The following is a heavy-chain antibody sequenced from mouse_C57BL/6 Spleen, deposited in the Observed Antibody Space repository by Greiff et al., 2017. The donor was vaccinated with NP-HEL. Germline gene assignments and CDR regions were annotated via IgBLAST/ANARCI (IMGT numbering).Heavy chain of an antibody. CDR1: GYTFTSYW. V-gene: IGHV1-64*01. CDR2: IHPNSGST. CDR3: ARAAPYSMDY. Sequence: QVQLPQPGAELVKPGASVKLSCKASGYTFTSYWMPWVKQRPGQGLEWIGMIHPNSGSTNYNEKFKSKATLTVDKSSSTAYMQLSSLTSEDSAVYYCARAAPYSMDYWGQGTSVTVSS. J-gene: IGHJ4*01.